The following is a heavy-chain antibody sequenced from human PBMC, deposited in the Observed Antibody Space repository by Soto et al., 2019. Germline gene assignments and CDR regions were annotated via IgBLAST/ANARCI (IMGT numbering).Heavy chain of an antibody. CDR2: IYHSGST. V-gene: IGHV4-4*02. D-gene: IGHD6-19*01. J-gene: IGHJ4*02. CDR1: GGSISSSNW. Sequence: QVQLQESGPGLVKPSGTLSLTCAVSGGSISSSNWWSWVRQPPGKGLEWIGEIYHSGSTNYNPSLKSRVTISVDKSKNQFSLKLSSVTAADTAVYYCASLEADGSGWHGGLYYFDYWGQGTLVTVSS. CDR3: ASLEADGSGWHGGLYYFDY.